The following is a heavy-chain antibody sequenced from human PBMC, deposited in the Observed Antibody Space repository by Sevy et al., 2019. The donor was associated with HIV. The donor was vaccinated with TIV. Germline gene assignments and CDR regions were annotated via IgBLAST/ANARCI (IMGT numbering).Heavy chain of an antibody. CDR1: GYTLTELS. CDR2: FDPEDDET. Sequence: ASVKVSCKVSGYTLTELSMHWVRQVPGKGLEWMGSFDPEDDETIYAQKFQGRVTMTEDTSTDTAYMELSSLRSADTAVYYCATTKDYYENSGDPFDYWGQGTLVTVSS. V-gene: IGHV1-24*01. D-gene: IGHD3-22*01. CDR3: ATTKDYYENSGDPFDY. J-gene: IGHJ4*02.